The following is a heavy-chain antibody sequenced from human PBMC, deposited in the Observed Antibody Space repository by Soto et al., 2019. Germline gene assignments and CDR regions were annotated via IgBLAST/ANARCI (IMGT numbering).Heavy chain of an antibody. Sequence: QVQLVQSGAEVKKPGSSVKVSCKASGGTFSSYAISWVRQAPGQGLEWMGGIIPIFGTANYAQKFQGRVTXXAXEXXSTAYMELSSLRSEDTAVYYCASVYSSGWYSSWDYWGQGTLVTVSS. D-gene: IGHD6-19*01. CDR2: IIPIFGTA. CDR1: GGTFSSYA. J-gene: IGHJ4*02. CDR3: ASVYSSGWYSSWDY. V-gene: IGHV1-69*12.